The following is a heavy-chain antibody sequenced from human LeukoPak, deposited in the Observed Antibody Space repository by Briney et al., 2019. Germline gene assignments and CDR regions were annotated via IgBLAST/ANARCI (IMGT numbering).Heavy chain of an antibody. V-gene: IGHV3-20*04. CDR3: ARGRKYYDILTGPPGAFDS. D-gene: IGHD3-9*01. CDR2: INWNGGST. CDR1: GFIFDNFG. Sequence: PGGSLRPSCAASGFIFDNFGVSWVRQAPGKGLEWVSGINWNGGSTGYADPVRGRFTISRDNAKNSLYLQMNSLRTEDTALYYCARGRKYYDILTGPPGAFDSWGQGTMVTVSS. J-gene: IGHJ3*02.